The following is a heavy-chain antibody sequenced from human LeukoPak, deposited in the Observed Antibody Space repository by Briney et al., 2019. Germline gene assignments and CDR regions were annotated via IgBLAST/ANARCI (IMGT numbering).Heavy chain of an antibody. CDR2: IIPIFGTA. V-gene: IGHV1-69*13. CDR1: GYTFTGYY. Sequence: SVKVSCKASGYTFTGYYMHWVRQAPGQGLEWMGGIIPIFGTANYAQKFQGRVTITADESTSTAYMELSSLRSEDTAVYCCARERGYSYGYTSHFDYWGQGTLVTVSS. J-gene: IGHJ4*02. CDR3: ARERGYSYGYTSHFDY. D-gene: IGHD5-18*01.